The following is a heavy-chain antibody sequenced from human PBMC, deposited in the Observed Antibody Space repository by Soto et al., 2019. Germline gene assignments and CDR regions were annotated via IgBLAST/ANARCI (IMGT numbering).Heavy chain of an antibody. D-gene: IGHD3-3*01. Sequence: ASVKVSCKVSGYTLTELSMHWVRQAPGKGLEWMGGFDPEDGETIYADSVKGRFTISRDNSKNTLYLQMNSLRAEDTAVYYCARGDYDFWSGYFGHRNYYYYGMDVWGQGTTVTVSS. V-gene: IGHV1-24*01. J-gene: IGHJ6*02. CDR2: FDPEDGET. CDR3: ARGDYDFWSGYFGHRNYYYYGMDV. CDR1: GYTLTELS.